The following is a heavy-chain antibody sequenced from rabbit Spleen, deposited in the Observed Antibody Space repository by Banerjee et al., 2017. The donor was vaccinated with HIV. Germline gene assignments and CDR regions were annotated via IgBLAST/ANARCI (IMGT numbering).Heavy chain of an antibody. CDR1: GVSFSSSLY. CDR3: ARDTGTSFSTYGMDL. J-gene: IGHJ6*01. V-gene: IGHV1S40*01. Sequence: QSLEESGGDLVKPGASLTLTCTASGVSFSSSLYMCWVRQAPGKGLEWIACIDSGSSGFTYFATWAKGRFTCSKTSSTTVTLQMTRLTAADTATYFCARDTGTSFSTYGMDLWGPGTLVTVS. D-gene: IGHD7-1*01. CDR2: IDSGSSGFT.